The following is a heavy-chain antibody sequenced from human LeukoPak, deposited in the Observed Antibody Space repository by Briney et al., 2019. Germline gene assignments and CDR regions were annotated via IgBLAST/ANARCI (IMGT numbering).Heavy chain of an antibody. CDR3: AKGYVTAGYFDS. V-gene: IGHV3-23*01. J-gene: IGHJ4*02. CDR1: GFTFSSCA. CDR2: ISGGGGTT. Sequence: GGSLRLSCAASGFTFSSCAMSRVRQAPGKGLEWVSAISGGGGTTYYADSVKGRFTISRDNSKNTLYLQMNSLRAEDTAVYYCAKGYVTAGYFDSWGQGTLVTVSS. D-gene: IGHD3-16*01.